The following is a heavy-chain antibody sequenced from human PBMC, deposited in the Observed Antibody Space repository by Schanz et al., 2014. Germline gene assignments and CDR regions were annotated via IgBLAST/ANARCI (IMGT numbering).Heavy chain of an antibody. CDR1: GFTFSSYA. V-gene: IGHV3-23*01. CDR2: ISGRDGST. D-gene: IGHD2-15*01. J-gene: IGHJ5*01. CDR3: AKTPREYCNYDNCPNWFDS. Sequence: ESGGGLVQPGGSLRLSCAASGFTFSSYAMTWVRQAPGMGLEWVSAISGRDGSTYYADSVRGRFTISRDNSKNTLYLQMNSLRAEDTAVYYCAKTPREYCNYDNCPNWFDSWGQGTLVTASS.